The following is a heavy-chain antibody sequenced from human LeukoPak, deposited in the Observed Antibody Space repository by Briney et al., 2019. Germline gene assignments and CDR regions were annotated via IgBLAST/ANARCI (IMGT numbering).Heavy chain of an antibody. J-gene: IGHJ4*02. Sequence: GRSLRLSCAASGFTFDDYAMHWVRQAPGKGLEWVSGISWNSGSIGYADSVKGRFTISRDNAKNSLYLQMNSLRAEDMAFYYCARGAPGPTTHFDYWGQGTLVTVSS. CDR2: ISWNSGSI. CDR1: GFTFDDYA. D-gene: IGHD1-26*01. V-gene: IGHV3-9*03. CDR3: ARGAPGPTTHFDY.